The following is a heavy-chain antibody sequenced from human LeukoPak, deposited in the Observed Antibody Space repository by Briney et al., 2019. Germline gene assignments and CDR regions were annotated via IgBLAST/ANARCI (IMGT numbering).Heavy chain of an antibody. CDR3: AILMLAAPFDY. D-gene: IGHD2-15*01. J-gene: IGHJ4*02. CDR1: GGTFSSYA. CDR2: IIPTLGIA. V-gene: IGHV1-69*04. Sequence: SVKVSCKASGGTFSSYAISWVRQAPGQGLEWMGRIIPTLGIANYAQKFQGRATITADKSTSTAYMELSSLRSEDTAVYYCAILMLAAPFDYWGQGTLVTVSS.